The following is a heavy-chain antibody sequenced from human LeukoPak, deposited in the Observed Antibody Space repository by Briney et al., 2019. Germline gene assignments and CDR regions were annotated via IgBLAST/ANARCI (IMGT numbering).Heavy chain of an antibody. CDR1: GGSISSSNYY. D-gene: IGHD2-2*01. CDR2: IYYSGST. J-gene: IGHJ4*02. Sequence: PSETLSLTCTVSGGSISSSNYYWGWIRQPPGKGLEWIGSIYYSGSTYFNPSLKSRVTLSGDTSKNQFSLKLSSVTAADTAVYYCARGPPDPYQLLLGDYFDYWGQGTLVTVSS. CDR3: ARGPPDPYQLLLGDYFDY. V-gene: IGHV4-39*01.